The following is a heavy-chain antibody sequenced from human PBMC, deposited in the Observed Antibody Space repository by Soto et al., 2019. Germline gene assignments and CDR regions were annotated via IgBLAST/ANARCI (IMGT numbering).Heavy chain of an antibody. Sequence: SETLSLTCAVYGGSFSGYYWSWIRQPPGKGLEWIGEINHSGSTNYNPSLKSRVTISVDTSKNQFSLKLSSVTAADTAVYYCARARYSWFDYWGQGTLVTVSS. CDR1: GGSFSGYY. CDR3: ARARYSWFDY. J-gene: IGHJ4*02. CDR2: INHSGST. V-gene: IGHV4-34*01. D-gene: IGHD4-4*01.